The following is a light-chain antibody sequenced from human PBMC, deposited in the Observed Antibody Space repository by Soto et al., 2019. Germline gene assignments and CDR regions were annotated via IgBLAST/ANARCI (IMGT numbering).Light chain of an antibody. J-gene: IGKJ1*01. CDR2: KAS. V-gene: IGKV1-5*03. CDR3: QQYNSYWT. Sequence: IQMTQSPSTLSASVGDRVTITCRASQIISSWLAWYQQKPGKAPKLLIYKASSLESGVLSRFSGSGSGTEFTLTSSSLQPDDFATYYCQQYNSYWTFGQGTKVDIK. CDR1: QIISSW.